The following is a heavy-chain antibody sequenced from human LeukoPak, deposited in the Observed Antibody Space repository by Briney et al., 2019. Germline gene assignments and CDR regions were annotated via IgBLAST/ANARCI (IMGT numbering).Heavy chain of an antibody. V-gene: IGHV4-34*01. J-gene: IGHJ2*01. CDR2: INHSGST. D-gene: IGHD3-9*01. CDR3: ARGFYDILTGYTSSWYFDL. CDR1: GGSFSGYY. Sequence: PSETLSLTCAVYGGSFSGYYWSWIRQPPGKGLEWIGEINHSGSTNYNPSLKSRVTISVDTSKNQFSLKLNSVTAADTAVYYCARGFYDILTGYTSSWYFDLWGRGTLVTVSS.